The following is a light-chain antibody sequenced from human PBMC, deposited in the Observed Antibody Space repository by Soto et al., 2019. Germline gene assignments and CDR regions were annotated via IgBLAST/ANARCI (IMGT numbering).Light chain of an antibody. CDR2: EDN. CDR3: QSYDSSTHV. V-gene: IGLV6-57*01. Sequence: FMLTQPHSVSESPGKTLTMSCTRSSGSIASIYVQWYQRRPGSSPTTMIYEDNKRPSGVPDRFSGSIDSSSNSASLTISGLKTEDEADYYCQSYDSSTHVFGTGTKVTVL. J-gene: IGLJ1*01. CDR1: SGSIASIY.